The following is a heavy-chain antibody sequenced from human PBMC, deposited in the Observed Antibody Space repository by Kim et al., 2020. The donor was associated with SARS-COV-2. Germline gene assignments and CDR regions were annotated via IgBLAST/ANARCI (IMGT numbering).Heavy chain of an antibody. CDR3: AREYSSSWYAAGIWCYYGMDV. CDR2: ISSSSSYI. V-gene: IGHV3-21*01. D-gene: IGHD6-13*01. Sequence: GGSLRLSCAASGFTFSSYSMNWVRQAPGKGLEWVSSISSSSSYIYYADSVKGRFTISRDNAKNSLYLQMNSLRAEDTAVYYCAREYSSSWYAAGIWCYYGMDVWGQGTTVTVSS. J-gene: IGHJ6*02. CDR1: GFTFSSYS.